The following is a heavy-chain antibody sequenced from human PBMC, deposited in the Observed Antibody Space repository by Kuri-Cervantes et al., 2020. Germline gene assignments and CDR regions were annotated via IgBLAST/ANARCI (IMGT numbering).Heavy chain of an antibody. Sequence: ASVKVSCKASGYTFTSYYMHWVRQAPGQGLEWMGIINTSGGTTRYAQKFQGRVTMTRDTSTSSVYMDLSGLGSEDTAMYYCAYDSLGYVGDYWGQGTLVTVSS. CDR3: AYDSLGYVGDY. D-gene: IGHD3-22*01. CDR1: GYTFTSYY. J-gene: IGHJ4*02. V-gene: IGHV1-46*01. CDR2: INTSGGTT.